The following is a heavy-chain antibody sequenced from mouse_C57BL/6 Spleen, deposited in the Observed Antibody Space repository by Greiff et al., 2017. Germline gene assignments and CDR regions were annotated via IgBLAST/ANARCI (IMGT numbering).Heavy chain of an antibody. CDR3: ARTSGNPYYFDY. Sequence: VQLQQSGAELVRPGASVKLSCKASGYTFTDYYINWVKQRPGQGLEWIARIYPGSGNTYYNEKFKGKATLPAEKSSSTAYMQLSSLTSEDSAVYFCARTSGNPYYFDYWGQGTTLTVSS. CDR1: GYTFTDYY. J-gene: IGHJ2*01. D-gene: IGHD2-1*01. CDR2: IYPGSGNT. V-gene: IGHV1-76*01.